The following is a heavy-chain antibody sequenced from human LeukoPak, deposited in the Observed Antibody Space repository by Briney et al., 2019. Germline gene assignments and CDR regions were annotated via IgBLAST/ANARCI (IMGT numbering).Heavy chain of an antibody. D-gene: IGHD1-26*01. CDR1: GFTFSSYG. CDR2: IWYDGSNK. J-gene: IGHJ4*02. V-gene: IGHV3-33*01. CDR3: ARDRGGSYIMDY. Sequence: GGFLRLSCAASGFTFSSYGMHWVRQAPGKGLEWVAVIWYDGSNKYYADSVKGRFTISRDNSKNTLYLQMNSLRAEDTAAYYCARDRGGSYIMDYWGQGTLVTVSS.